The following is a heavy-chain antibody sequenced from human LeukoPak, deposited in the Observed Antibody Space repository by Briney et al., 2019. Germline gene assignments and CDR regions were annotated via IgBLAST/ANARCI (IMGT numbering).Heavy chain of an antibody. Sequence: EASVKVSCKASGYTFTSYDINWVRQATGQGLEWMGWMNPNSGNTGYAQKFQGRVTMTRNTSISTAYMELSSLRSEDTAVYYCAREAPYYYYMDVWGKGTTVTISS. J-gene: IGHJ6*03. CDR2: MNPNSGNT. CDR3: AREAPYYYYMDV. V-gene: IGHV1-8*01. CDR1: GYTFTSYD.